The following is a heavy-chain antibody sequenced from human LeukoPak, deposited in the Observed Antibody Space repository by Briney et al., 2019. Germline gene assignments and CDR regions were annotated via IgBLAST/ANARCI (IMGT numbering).Heavy chain of an antibody. CDR3: INSDY. Sequence: PGGSLRLSCAAPGFTFSSYSMNWVRQAPGKGLEWVSYISSSSSTIYYADSVKGRFTISGDNSKNTLYLQMNSLRAEDTAVYYCINSDYWGQGTLVTVSS. CDR1: GFTFSSYS. J-gene: IGHJ4*02. CDR2: ISSSSSTI. V-gene: IGHV3-48*01.